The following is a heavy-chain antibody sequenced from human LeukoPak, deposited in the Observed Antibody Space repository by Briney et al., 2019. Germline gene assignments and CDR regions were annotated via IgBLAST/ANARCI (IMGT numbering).Heavy chain of an antibody. CDR3: ARGVGYCSSSRCSPGYYMDV. Sequence: GGSLRFPCAASESTFSSYGMNWVRQAPGKGLEWVSRISSSGTYTDYTDSVKGRFTISRDNAKNSLYLQMNSLRAEDTALYFCARGVGYCSSSRCSPGYYMDVWGQGTTVTVFS. CDR2: ISSSGTYT. CDR1: ESTFSSYG. J-gene: IGHJ6*03. V-gene: IGHV3-21*01. D-gene: IGHD2-15*01.